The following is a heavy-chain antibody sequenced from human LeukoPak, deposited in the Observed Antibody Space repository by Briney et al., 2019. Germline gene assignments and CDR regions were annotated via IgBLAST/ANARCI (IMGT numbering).Heavy chain of an antibody. V-gene: IGHV1-2*02. J-gene: IGHJ3*02. D-gene: IGHD3-10*01. Sequence: ASVKVSCKASGYTFTGYYMHWVRQAPGQGLEWMGWINPNSGGTNYAQQFQGRLTMTTDTSTSTAYMELRSLRSDDTAVYYCARTRVRFGESTDAFDIWGQGTMVTVSS. CDR3: ARTRVRFGESTDAFDI. CDR2: INPNSGGT. CDR1: GYTFTGYY.